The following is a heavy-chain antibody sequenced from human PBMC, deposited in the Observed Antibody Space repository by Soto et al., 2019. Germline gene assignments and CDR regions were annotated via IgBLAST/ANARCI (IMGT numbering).Heavy chain of an antibody. CDR1: GFTFSSYG. CDR3: AKDHLPSGWYSPEKDDAFDI. D-gene: IGHD6-19*01. CDR2: ISYDGSNK. V-gene: IGHV3-30*18. J-gene: IGHJ3*02. Sequence: QVQLVESGGGVVQPGRSLRLSCAASGFTFSSYGMHWVRQAPGKGLEWVAVISYDGSNKYYADSVKGRFTISRDNSKNTLYRQMNGLRAEDTAVYYCAKDHLPSGWYSPEKDDAFDIWGQGTMVTVSS.